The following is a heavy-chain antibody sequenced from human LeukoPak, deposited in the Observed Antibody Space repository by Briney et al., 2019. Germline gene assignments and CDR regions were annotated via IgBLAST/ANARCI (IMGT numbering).Heavy chain of an antibody. CDR1: GYTFTSYY. D-gene: IGHD3-22*01. Sequence: ASVKVSCKASGYTFTSYYIYWMRQAHGHGLDWMGIINPSGGRTNYAHKFQGRVTMTRDMSTSTAYMELSSLRSEDTAVYYCARSGPYDSSGYYYFDYWGQGTLVTVSS. CDR2: INPSGGRT. CDR3: ARSGPYDSSGYYYFDY. J-gene: IGHJ4*02. V-gene: IGHV1-46*01.